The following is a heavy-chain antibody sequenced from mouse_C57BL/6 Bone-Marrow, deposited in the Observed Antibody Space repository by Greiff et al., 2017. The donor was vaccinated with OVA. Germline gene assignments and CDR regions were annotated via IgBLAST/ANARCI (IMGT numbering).Heavy chain of an antibody. D-gene: IGHD2-5*01. CDR3: TPYSNKGY. CDR1: GFNIKDDY. J-gene: IGHJ2*01. V-gene: IGHV14-4*01. Sequence: EVQLQQSGAELVRPGASVKLSCTASGFNIKDDYMHWVKQRPEQGLEWIGWIDPENGDTEYASKFQGKATITADTSSNTAYLQLSSLTSEDTAVYYCTPYSNKGYWGQGTTLTVSS. CDR2: IDPENGDT.